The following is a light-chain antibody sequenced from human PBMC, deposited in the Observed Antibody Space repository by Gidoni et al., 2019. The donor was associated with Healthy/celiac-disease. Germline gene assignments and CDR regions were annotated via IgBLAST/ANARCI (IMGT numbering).Light chain of an antibody. CDR2: ASS. J-gene: IGKJ4*01. CDR1: QRISSY. Sequence: DIQMTQTPSSLSASVEDKVTITCRASQRISSYLNWYQQKPGKAPKLLIYASSCLQSGVPARFSCSGSWTDFTLIIISLQPEDFSTYYCQQSYSTPLTFGGGTKVEIK. V-gene: IGKV1-39*01. CDR3: QQSYSTPLT.